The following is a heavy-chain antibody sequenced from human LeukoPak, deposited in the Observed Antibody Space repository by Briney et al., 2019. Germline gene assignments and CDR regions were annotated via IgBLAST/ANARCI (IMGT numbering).Heavy chain of an antibody. CDR2: IGGSADNT. D-gene: IGHD6-19*01. J-gene: IGHJ4*02. V-gene: IGHV3-23*01. Sequence: GGSLRLSCAASGFTFSSYSMNWVRQAPGKGLEWVSVIGGSADNTYYADSVKGRFTISRDNSKNTLYLQMNSLRAEDTAVYYCAKAVTGINLPTDYWGPGTLVTVSS. CDR1: GFTFSSYS. CDR3: AKAVTGINLPTDY.